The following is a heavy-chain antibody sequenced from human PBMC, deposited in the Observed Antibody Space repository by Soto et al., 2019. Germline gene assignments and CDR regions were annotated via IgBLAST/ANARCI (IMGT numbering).Heavy chain of an antibody. D-gene: IGHD2-15*01. V-gene: IGHV2-5*02. Sequence: QITLKESGPTLVEPTQTLTLTCTFSGFSLSTSGVGVGWIRQPPGKALEWLALIYWDDDKRYSPSLKSRLTITKDTSKNQVVLTMTNMDPVDTATYYCAHRPSYCSGGLCYSGFDYWGQGTLVTVSS. CDR2: IYWDDDK. J-gene: IGHJ4*02. CDR3: AHRPSYCSGGLCYSGFDY. CDR1: GFSLSTSGVG.